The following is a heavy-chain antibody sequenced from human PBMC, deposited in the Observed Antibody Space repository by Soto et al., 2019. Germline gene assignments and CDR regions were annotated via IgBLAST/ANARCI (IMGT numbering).Heavy chain of an antibody. Sequence: GGSLRLSCAASGFTFSSYGMNWVRQAPGKGLEWVAVIWYDGSNRYYADSVKGRFTISRDNSKNTLYLQMNSLRAEDTAVYYCAKGPAIVLVPAAMNYYYGMDVWGQGTTVTVSS. CDR2: IWYDGSNR. D-gene: IGHD2-2*01. V-gene: IGHV3-30*02. CDR1: GFTFSSYG. CDR3: AKGPAIVLVPAAMNYYYGMDV. J-gene: IGHJ6*02.